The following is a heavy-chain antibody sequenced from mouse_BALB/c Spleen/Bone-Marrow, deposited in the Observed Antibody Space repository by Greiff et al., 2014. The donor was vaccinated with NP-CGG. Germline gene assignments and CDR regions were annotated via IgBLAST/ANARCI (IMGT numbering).Heavy chain of an antibody. J-gene: IGHJ3*01. CDR1: GFTFSNYW. Sequence: LQQSGGGLVQPGGSMKLSCVASGFTFSNYWMNWVRQSPEKGLEWVAEIRLKSNNYATHYAESVKGRFTISRDDSKSSVYLQMSNLRAEDTGIYYCTWFAYWGQGTLVTVSA. CDR2: IRLKSNNYAT. V-gene: IGHV6-6*02. CDR3: TWFAY.